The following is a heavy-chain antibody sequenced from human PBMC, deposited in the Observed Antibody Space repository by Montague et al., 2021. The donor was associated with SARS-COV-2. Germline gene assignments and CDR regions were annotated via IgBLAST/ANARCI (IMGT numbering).Heavy chain of an antibody. V-gene: IGHV4-39*07. CDR2: IYHAGST. CDR1: GGSISRSSYY. Sequence: SETLSLTCSVSGGSISRSSYYWGWIRQPPGKGLEWVGNIYHAGSTYYNPSLKSRATLFVDTSNSQFSLTLTSVTAADTAVYYCASQLRYYDWRVDYWGQGTLVSVSS. CDR3: ASQLRYYDWRVDY. D-gene: IGHD3-9*01. J-gene: IGHJ4*02.